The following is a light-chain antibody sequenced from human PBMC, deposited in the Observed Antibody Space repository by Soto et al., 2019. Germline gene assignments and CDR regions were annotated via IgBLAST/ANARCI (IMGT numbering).Light chain of an antibody. CDR3: QQYGSAHMYS. V-gene: IGKV3-20*01. CDR2: GVS. J-gene: IGKJ2*03. CDR1: LSLSSF. Sequence: EIVLTQSPGTLSLSPGERATLSCSAILSLSSFLAWYQQRPGQAPRLLIYGVSSRATGIPDRFSGSGSGTDFSLTISRLEPEDSAVYYCQQYGSAHMYSFGQGTKVDIK.